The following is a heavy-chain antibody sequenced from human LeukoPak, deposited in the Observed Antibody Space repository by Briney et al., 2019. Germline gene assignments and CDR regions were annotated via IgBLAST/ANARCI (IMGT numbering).Heavy chain of an antibody. Sequence: GGSLRLSCLASGFAFKTYAMHWVRQAPGKGLEWVSGINGISGETYYADSVKGRFTISRDNSRNTLFLQMSSLRPDDTAVYYCAKGGAQQAVYYFDYWGQGTLVTVSS. CDR3: AKGGAQQAVYYFDY. J-gene: IGHJ4*02. CDR2: INGISGET. V-gene: IGHV3-23*01. D-gene: IGHD6-19*01. CDR1: GFAFKTYA.